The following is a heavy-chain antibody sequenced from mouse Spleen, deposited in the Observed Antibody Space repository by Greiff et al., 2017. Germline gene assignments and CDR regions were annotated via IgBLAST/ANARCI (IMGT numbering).Heavy chain of an antibody. J-gene: IGHJ4*01. CDR2: IYPRSGNT. CDR1: GYTFTSYG. Sequence: VQLQQSGAELARPGASVKLSCKASGYTFTSYGISWVKQRTGQGLEWIGEIYPRSGNTYYNGKFKGKATLTADKSSSTAYMELRSLTSEDSAVYFCAREETTVRNAMDYWGQGTSVTVSS. D-gene: IGHD1-1*01. CDR3: AREETTVRNAMDY. V-gene: IGHV1-81*01.